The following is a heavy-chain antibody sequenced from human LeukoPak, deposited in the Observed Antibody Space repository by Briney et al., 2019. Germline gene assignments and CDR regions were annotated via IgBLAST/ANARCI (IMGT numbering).Heavy chain of an antibody. J-gene: IGHJ4*02. D-gene: IGHD3-3*01. CDR2: IYYSGST. V-gene: IGHV4-30-4*08. CDR3: ARVSAYYDFWSGSSTFDY. CDR1: GGSISSGDYY. Sequence: PSQTLSLTCTVSGGSISSGDYYWSWIRQPPGKGLEWIGHIYYSGSTYYNPSLKSRVTISVDTSKNQFSLKLSSVTAADTAVYYCARVSAYYDFWSGSSTFDYWGQGTLVTVSS.